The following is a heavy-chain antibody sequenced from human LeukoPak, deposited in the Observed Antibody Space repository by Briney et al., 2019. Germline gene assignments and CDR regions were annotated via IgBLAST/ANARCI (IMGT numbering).Heavy chain of an antibody. Sequence: SETLSLTCTVSGDSVSSGTYYWTWIRQPPGKGLECLGYIYNTGATNFNPSLKSRLTMSLDKSKNQFSLNLTSVTSADTAVYYCAREKATLAACYFDYWGQGILVAVSS. D-gene: IGHD6-13*01. V-gene: IGHV4-61*01. CDR3: AREKATLAACYFDY. J-gene: IGHJ4*02. CDR2: IYNTGAT. CDR1: GDSVSSGTYY.